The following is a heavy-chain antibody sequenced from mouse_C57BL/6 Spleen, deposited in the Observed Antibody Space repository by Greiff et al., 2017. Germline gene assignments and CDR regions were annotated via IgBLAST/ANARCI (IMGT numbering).Heavy chain of an antibody. CDR2: IDPSDSYT. CDR1: GYTFTSYW. CDR3: ARKYRNYAMDY. J-gene: IGHJ4*01. Sequence: QVQLQQPGAELVRPGTSVKLSCKASGYTFTSYWMHWVKQRPGQGLEWIGVIDPSDSYTNYNQKFKGKATLTVDTSSSTAYMQLSSLTSEDSAVDYGARKYRNYAMDYWGQGTSVTVSS. V-gene: IGHV1-59*01. D-gene: IGHD2-10*02.